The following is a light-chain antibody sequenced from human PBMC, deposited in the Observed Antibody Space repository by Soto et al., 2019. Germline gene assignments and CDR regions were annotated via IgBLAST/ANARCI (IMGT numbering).Light chain of an antibody. CDR1: SSDVGGYNY. CDR3: SSYTSSSTHNYV. CDR2: DVS. J-gene: IGLJ1*01. Sequence: QSVLTQPASVSGSPGQSITISCTGTSSDVGGYNYVSWYQQHPGKAPKLMIYDVSNRPSGVSNLFSGSKSGNTASLTISGLQAEDEADYYCSSYTSSSTHNYVFGTGTKVTV. V-gene: IGLV2-14*01.